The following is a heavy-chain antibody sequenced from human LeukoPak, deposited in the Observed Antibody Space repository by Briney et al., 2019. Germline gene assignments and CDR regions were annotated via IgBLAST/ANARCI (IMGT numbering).Heavy chain of an antibody. CDR3: ARAPRHYDFWSGYYRSYYFDY. Sequence: GGSLRLSCAASGFTFSNYWMSWVRQAPGKGLEWVANIRKDGGDIYYVDSVKGRFTVSRDNAKNSLYLQMDSLKAEDTAVYYCARAPRHYDFWSGYYRSYYFDYWGQGTLVTVSS. V-gene: IGHV3-7*01. D-gene: IGHD3-3*01. CDR1: GFTFSNYW. J-gene: IGHJ4*02. CDR2: IRKDGGDI.